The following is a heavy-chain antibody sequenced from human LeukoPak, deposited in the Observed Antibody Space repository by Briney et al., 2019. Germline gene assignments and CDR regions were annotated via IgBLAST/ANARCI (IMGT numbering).Heavy chain of an antibody. CDR3: AKDPLIAAAGFDY. V-gene: IGHV3-23*01. Sequence: GGSLRLSCAASGFTFSSSAMSRVSQAPGKGREWVSAINGSGGSTYYADSVKGRFTISRDNTKNTLYLQMNSLRAEDTAVYYCAKDPLIAAAGFDYWGEGTLVTVSS. CDR1: GFTFSSSA. J-gene: IGHJ4*02. D-gene: IGHD6-13*01. CDR2: INGSGGST.